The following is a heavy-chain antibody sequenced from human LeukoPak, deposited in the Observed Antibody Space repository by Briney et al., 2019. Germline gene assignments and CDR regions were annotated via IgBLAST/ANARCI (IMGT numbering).Heavy chain of an antibody. CDR1: GFTFSSNA. D-gene: IGHD2-15*01. CDR2: ISGSGGST. V-gene: IGHV3-23*01. Sequence: GGSLRLSCAASGFTFSSNAMSWVRQAPGKGLEWVSAISGSGGSTYYADSVKGRFTISRDNSKNTLYLQMNSLRAEDTAVYYCAKDRIAYCSGGSCSGGYYYGMDVWGQGTTVTVSS. J-gene: IGHJ6*02. CDR3: AKDRIAYCSGGSCSGGYYYGMDV.